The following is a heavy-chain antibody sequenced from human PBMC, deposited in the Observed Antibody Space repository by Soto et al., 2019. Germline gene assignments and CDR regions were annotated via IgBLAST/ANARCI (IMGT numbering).Heavy chain of an antibody. Sequence: PGGSLRLSCAASGFTFSSYGMHWVRQAPGKGLGRVAVIWYDGSNKYYADSVKGRFTISRDNSKNTLYLQMNSLRAEDTAVYYCARGPLTYDYDSSGDAFDIWGQGTMVTVSS. CDR3: ARGPLTYDYDSSGDAFDI. D-gene: IGHD3-22*01. CDR1: GFTFSSYG. J-gene: IGHJ3*02. V-gene: IGHV3-33*01. CDR2: IWYDGSNK.